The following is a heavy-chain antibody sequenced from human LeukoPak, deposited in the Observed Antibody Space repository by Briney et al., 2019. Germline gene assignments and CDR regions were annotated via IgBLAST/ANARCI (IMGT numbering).Heavy chain of an antibody. D-gene: IGHD2-2*01. CDR2: IYYSGST. J-gene: IGHJ4*02. Sequence: SETLSLTCTVSGGSMSNYYWSWIRQPPGKGLEWIGFIYYSGSTNYNSSLKSRVTISVDTSKNQFSLKLSSVTAADTAVYYCARYMASTTAAAVGFDYWGQGTLVTVSS. V-gene: IGHV4-59*01. CDR1: GGSMSNYY. CDR3: ARYMASTTAAAVGFDY.